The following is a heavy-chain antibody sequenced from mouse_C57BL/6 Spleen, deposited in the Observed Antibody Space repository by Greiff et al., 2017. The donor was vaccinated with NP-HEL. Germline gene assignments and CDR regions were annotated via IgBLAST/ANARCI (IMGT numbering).Heavy chain of an antibody. CDR1: GYSITSGYY. J-gene: IGHJ2*01. D-gene: IGHD1-1*01. CDR3: AREGITTVVGGDYFDY. Sequence: EVQLQQSGPGLVKPSQSLSLTCSVTGYSITSGYYWNWIRQFPGNKLEWMGYISYDGSNNYNPSLKNRISITRDTSKNQFFLKLNSVTTEDTATYYCAREGITTVVGGDYFDYWGQGTTLTVSS. CDR2: ISYDGSN. V-gene: IGHV3-6*01.